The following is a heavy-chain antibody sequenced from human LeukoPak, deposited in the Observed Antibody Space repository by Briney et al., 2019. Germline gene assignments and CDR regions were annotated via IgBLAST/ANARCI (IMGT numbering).Heavy chain of an antibody. CDR1: GGSITGYY. V-gene: IGHV4-59*01. CDR2: IYYSGGT. Sequence: SETLSLACTVSGGSITGYYWSWIRQPPGKGLEWIGNIYYSGGTNYNPSLESRVAISVDTSKNQISLKLRSVTAADTAVYYCARRDAFDIWGQGTMVTVSS. J-gene: IGHJ3*02. CDR3: ARRDAFDI.